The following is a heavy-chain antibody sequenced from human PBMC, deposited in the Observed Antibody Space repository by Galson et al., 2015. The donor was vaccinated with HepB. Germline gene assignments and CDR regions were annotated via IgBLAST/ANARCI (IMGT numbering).Heavy chain of an antibody. CDR2: INPNSGGT. Sequence: SVKVSCKASGYTFTGYYMHWVRQAPGQGLEWMGWINPNSGGTNYAQKFQGRVTMARDTSISTAYMELSRLRTDDTAVYYCARVPAGIVGATTFDYWGQGTLVTVSS. CDR1: GYTFTGYY. D-gene: IGHD1-26*01. CDR3: ARVPAGIVGATTFDY. V-gene: IGHV1-2*02. J-gene: IGHJ4*02.